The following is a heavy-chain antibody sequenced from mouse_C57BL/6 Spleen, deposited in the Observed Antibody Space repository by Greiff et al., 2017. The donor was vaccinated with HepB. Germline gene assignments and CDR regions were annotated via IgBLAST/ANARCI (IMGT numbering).Heavy chain of an antibody. CDR3: ARSVYGSYFDY. CDR1: GYTFTSYW. J-gene: IGHJ2*01. D-gene: IGHD1-1*01. Sequence: QVQLQQPGAELVRPGSSVKLSCKASGYTFTSYWMDWVKQRPGQGLEWIGNIYPSDSETHYNQKFKDKATLTVDKSSSTAYMQLSSLTSEDSAVYYCARSVYGSYFDYWGQGTTLTVSS. V-gene: IGHV1-61*01. CDR2: IYPSDSET.